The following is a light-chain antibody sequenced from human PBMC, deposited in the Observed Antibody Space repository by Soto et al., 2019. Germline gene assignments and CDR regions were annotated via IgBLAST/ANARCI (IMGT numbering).Light chain of an antibody. V-gene: IGKV3-20*01. J-gene: IGKJ4*01. CDR3: QQYGSSPPLT. Sequence: ELVLTQSPGTLSLSPGERATLSCRASQSVSSSYLAWYQQKPGQAPRLLIYGASSRSTGIPDMFSGSGSGTDFTLTISRLEPEDFAVYYCQQYGSSPPLTFGGGTKVEIK. CDR1: QSVSSSY. CDR2: GAS.